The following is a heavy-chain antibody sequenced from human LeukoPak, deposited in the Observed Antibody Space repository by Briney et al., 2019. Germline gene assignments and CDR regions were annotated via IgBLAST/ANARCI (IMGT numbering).Heavy chain of an antibody. CDR2: IHPNSGGT. CDR1: GYTFTGYY. D-gene: IGHD5-24*01. V-gene: IGHV1-2*06. J-gene: IGHJ4*02. CDR3: ARYQGYGDGYNAGDY. Sequence: GASVKVSCKASGYTFTGYYMHWVRQAPGQGLEWMGRIHPNSGGTNYAQKLQGRVTMTRDTSISKAYMELSRLRSDDTAVYYCARYQGYGDGYNAGDYWGQGTLVTVSS.